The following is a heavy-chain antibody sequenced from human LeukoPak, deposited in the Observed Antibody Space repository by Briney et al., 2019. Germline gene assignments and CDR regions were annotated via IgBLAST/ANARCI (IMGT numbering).Heavy chain of an antibody. J-gene: IGHJ4*02. CDR3: ARDRPRYCSSTSCYNPFDY. CDR1: GFTFSSYA. D-gene: IGHD2-2*02. V-gene: IGHV3-23*01. Sequence: GGSLRLSCAASGFTFSSYAMSWVRQAPGKGLEWVSAISGSGGSTYYADSVKGRFTISRDNSKNTLYLQMNSLRAEDTAVYYCARDRPRYCSSTSCYNPFDYWGQGTLVTVSS. CDR2: ISGSGGST.